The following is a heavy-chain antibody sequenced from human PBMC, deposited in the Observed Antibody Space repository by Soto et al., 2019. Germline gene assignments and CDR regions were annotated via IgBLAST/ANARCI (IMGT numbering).Heavy chain of an antibody. CDR3: ARAPAGAFDF. V-gene: IGHV4-34*01. J-gene: IGHJ4*02. CDR1: GGSFSGYY. Sequence: SETLSLTCAVYGGSFSGYYWSWIRQPPGKGREWIGEINHSGSTNYNPSLKTRVTISVDTSKNQFSLKLSSVTAADTAVYYCARAPAGAFDFWGQGTLVTVSS. CDR2: INHSGST. D-gene: IGHD2-2*01.